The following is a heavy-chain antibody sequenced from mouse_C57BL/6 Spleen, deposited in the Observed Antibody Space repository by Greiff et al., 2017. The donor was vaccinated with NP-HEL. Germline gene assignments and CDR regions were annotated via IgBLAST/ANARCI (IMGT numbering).Heavy chain of an antibody. J-gene: IGHJ4*01. V-gene: IGHV1-80*01. D-gene: IGHD2-4*01. CDR2: IYPGDGDT. Sequence: QVQLKESGAELVKPGASVKISCKASGYAFSSYWMNWVKQRPGKGLEWIGQIYPGDGDTNYNGKFKGKATLTADRSSSTAYMQLSSLTSEDSAVYFCARGDYDYYRYTMDYWGQGTSVTVSS. CDR3: ARGDYDYYRYTMDY. CDR1: GYAFSSYW.